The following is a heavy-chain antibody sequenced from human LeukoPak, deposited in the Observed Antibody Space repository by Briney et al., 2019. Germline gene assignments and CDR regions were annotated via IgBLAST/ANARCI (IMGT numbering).Heavy chain of an antibody. Sequence: PGGSLRLSCAASGFTFSSYGMHWVRQAPGKGLEWVGVISYGGSNKYYADSVKGRFPISRDNSKNTLSLQMNSLRAEDTAVYYCAKDQSPYCGGDCYPTFDYWGQGTLVTVSS. CDR2: ISYGGSNK. V-gene: IGHV3-30*18. CDR1: GFTFSSYG. D-gene: IGHD2-21*02. CDR3: AKDQSPYCGGDCYPTFDY. J-gene: IGHJ4*02.